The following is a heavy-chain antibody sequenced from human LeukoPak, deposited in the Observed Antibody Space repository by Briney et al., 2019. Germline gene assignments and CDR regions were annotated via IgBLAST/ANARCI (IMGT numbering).Heavy chain of an antibody. CDR3: ASGGIVGATYGYYFGY. D-gene: IGHD1-26*01. CDR2: INPSGGST. CDR1: GYTFTSYY. V-gene: IGHV1-46*01. J-gene: IGHJ4*02. Sequence: ASVKASCKASGYTFTSYYMHWVRQAPGQGLEWMGIINPSGGSTSYAQKFQGRVTMTRDTSTSTVYMELSSLRSEDTAVYYCASGGIVGATYGYYFGYWGQGTLVTVSS.